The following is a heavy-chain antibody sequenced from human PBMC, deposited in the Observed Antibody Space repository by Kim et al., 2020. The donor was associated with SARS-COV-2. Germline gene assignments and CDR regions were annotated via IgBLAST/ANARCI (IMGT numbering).Heavy chain of an antibody. CDR1: GFTFSDYY. V-gene: IGHV3-11*06. Sequence: GGSLRLSCSASGFTFSDYYMDWVRQAPGEGLEWVSPISSNGSGTNYADSVTGRFTISRDNATNKLYVQMKRMRVENTAMSYCVSGSYFD. CDR3: VSGSYFD. CDR2: ISSNGSGT. J-gene: IGHJ2*01.